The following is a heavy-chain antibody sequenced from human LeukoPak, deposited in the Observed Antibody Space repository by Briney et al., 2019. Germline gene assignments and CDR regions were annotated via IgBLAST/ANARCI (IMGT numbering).Heavy chain of an antibody. CDR2: ISGAGDSA. CDR3: ALQRTLWQQLLAY. CDR1: GSTFSHYA. Sequence: GGSLRLSCAASGSTFSHYAMTWVRQAPGKGLEWVSTISGAGDSAYFADSVKGRFTISRDNSKNTLYLQMNSLRVDDTAVYYCALQRTLWQQLLAYWGQGTLVTVSS. J-gene: IGHJ4*02. V-gene: IGHV3-23*01. D-gene: IGHD6-13*01.